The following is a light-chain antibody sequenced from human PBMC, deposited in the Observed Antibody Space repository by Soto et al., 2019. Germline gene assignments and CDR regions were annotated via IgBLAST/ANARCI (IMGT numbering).Light chain of an antibody. CDR1: QSVSSN. Sequence: GEDATLSCTSSQSVSSNLAWYQQKPGQAPRLLIYGASTRATGIQARFSGSGSVTEFTLTISCLQAEEFAVDHCQQYNNWPPIAVGQWTRLEIK. CDR2: GAS. J-gene: IGKJ5*01. V-gene: IGKV3-15*01. CDR3: QQYNNWPPIA.